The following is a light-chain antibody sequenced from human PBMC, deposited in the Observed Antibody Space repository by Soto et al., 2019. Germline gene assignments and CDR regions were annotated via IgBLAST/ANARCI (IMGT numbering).Light chain of an antibody. J-gene: IGKJ5*01. V-gene: IGKV3D-20*02. CDR2: GAS. CDR1: QSVSNNY. CDR3: QQRSEWPIT. Sequence: EILLTQSPGTLSLSPGERATLSCRASQSVSNNYLAWYQQKPGQAPRLLIYGASSRDTGIPDRFSGSGSGTDFTLTISRLEPEDFEVYYCQQRSEWPITFGQGTRLEIK.